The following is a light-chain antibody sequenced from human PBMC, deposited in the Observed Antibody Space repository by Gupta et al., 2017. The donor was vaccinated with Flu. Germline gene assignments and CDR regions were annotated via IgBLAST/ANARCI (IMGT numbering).Light chain of an antibody. V-gene: IGLV2-14*01. CDR2: EVS. Sequence: QSALTQPASVSGSPGQSITISCTGTSSDVGGYNYVSWYQQHPGKAPKLMIYEVSNRPAGVASRFSGSKSGNTASLTISGRQEEDEADYYCSSDTSSSSVVFGGGTKLTVL. CDR3: SSDTSSSSVV. J-gene: IGLJ2*01. CDR1: SSDVGGYNY.